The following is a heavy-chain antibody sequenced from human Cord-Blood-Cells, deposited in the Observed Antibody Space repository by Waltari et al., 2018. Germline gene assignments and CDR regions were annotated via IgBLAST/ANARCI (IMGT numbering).Heavy chain of an antibody. V-gene: IGHV4-34*01. D-gene: IGHD1-26*01. Sequence: QVQLQQWGAGLLKPSETLSLTCAVYGGSFSGYYWSWIRQPPGKGLEWIGEINHSGSTNSNPSLKRRVTISVDTSKNQFSLKLSSVTAADTAVYYCARGPGGSYDAFDIWGQGTMVTVSS. CDR1: GGSFSGYY. CDR3: ARGPGGSYDAFDI. CDR2: INHSGST. J-gene: IGHJ3*02.